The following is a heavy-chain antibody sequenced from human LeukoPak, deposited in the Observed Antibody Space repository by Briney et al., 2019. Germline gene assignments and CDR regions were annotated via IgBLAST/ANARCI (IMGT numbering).Heavy chain of an antibody. D-gene: IGHD1-14*01. CDR3: AREPQVRREGFDY. J-gene: IGHJ4*02. CDR2: ISSSGSTI. CDR1: GFTFSSYE. V-gene: IGHV3-48*03. Sequence: GGSLRLSCAASGFTFSSYEMNWVRQAPGKGLEWVSYISSSGSTIYYADSVKGRFTISRDNAKNSLYLQMNSLRAEDTAVYYCAREPQVRREGFDYWGPGTLVTVSS.